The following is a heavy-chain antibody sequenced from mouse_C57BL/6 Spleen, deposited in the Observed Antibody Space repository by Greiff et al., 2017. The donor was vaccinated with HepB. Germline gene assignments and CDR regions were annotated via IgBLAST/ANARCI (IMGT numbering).Heavy chain of an antibody. CDR2: IDPSDSYT. V-gene: IGHV1-50*01. CDR1: GYTFTSYW. CDR3: ARGETITTRPGDV. Sequence: QVQLQQPGAELVKPGASVKLSCKASGYTFTSYWMQWVKQRPGQGLEWIGEIDPSDSYTNYNQKFKGKATLTVDTSSSTAYMQLSSLTSEDSAVYYCARGETITTRPGDVWGTGTTVTVSS. J-gene: IGHJ1*03. D-gene: IGHD1-1*01.